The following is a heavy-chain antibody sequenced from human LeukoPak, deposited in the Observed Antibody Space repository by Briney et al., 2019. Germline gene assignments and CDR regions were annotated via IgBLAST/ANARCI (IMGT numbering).Heavy chain of an antibody. D-gene: IGHD2-2*01. CDR2: IYYSGST. J-gene: IGHJ4*02. V-gene: IGHV4-30-4*08. CDR1: GGSISSGDYY. Sequence: PSQTLSLTCTVSGGSISSGDYYWSWIRQPPGKGLEWIWYIYYSGSTYYNPSLKSRVTISVDTSKNQFSLKLSSVTAADTAVYYCVFGYCSSTSCFMAPSFDYWGQGTLVTVSS. CDR3: VFGYCSSTSCFMAPSFDY.